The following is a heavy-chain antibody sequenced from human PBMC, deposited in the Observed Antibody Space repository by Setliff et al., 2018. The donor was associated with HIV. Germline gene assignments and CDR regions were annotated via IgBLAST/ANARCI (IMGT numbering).Heavy chain of an antibody. V-gene: IGHV4-34*12. Sequence: SETLSLTCTLYGGSLTNYYWTWIRQSPEKGLEWIGEIVDSGSTNYSPSLKSRVTISLDTSKKQFSLRLNSVTAADTAVYYCARQGYRYEREAVFDYWGQGTLVTVSS. D-gene: IGHD5-18*01. CDR3: ARQGYRYEREAVFDY. CDR1: GGSLTNYY. J-gene: IGHJ4*02. CDR2: IVDSGST.